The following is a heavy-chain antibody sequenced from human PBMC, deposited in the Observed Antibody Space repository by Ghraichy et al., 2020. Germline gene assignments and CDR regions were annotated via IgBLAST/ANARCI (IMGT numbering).Heavy chain of an antibody. Sequence: SETLSLTCAVSDDSITSTTYYWGWIRQPPGKGLEWIGSIYYTGSSYYKPSLKSRFTIFIDMSKQQFSLRLRSVTAADTSIYYCARHRRGDFWGGFPDSWGQGTLVTVSA. J-gene: IGHJ5*01. CDR3: ARHRRGDFWGGFPDS. CDR1: DDSITSTTYY. D-gene: IGHD3-3*01. CDR2: IYYTGSS. V-gene: IGHV4-39*01.